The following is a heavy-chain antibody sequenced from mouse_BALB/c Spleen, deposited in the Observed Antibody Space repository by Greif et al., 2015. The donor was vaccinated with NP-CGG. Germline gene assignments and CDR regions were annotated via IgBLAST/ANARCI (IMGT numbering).Heavy chain of an antibody. CDR2: ISYSGST. CDR1: GDSITSGY. CDR3: ARYGGNYLYYFDY. V-gene: IGHV3-8*02. J-gene: IGHJ2*01. D-gene: IGHD2-1*01. Sequence: DVQLVESGPRLVKPSQTLSLTCSVTGDSITSGYWNWIRKFPGNKLEYMGYISYSGSTYYNPSLKSRISITRDTSKNQYYLQLNSVTTEDTATYYCARYGGNYLYYFDYWGQGTTLTVSS.